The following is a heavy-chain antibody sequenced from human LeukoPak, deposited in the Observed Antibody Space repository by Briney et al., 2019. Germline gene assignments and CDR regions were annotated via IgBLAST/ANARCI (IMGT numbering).Heavy chain of an antibody. CDR3: ARDAAGRGVFNWFDP. CDR1: GFTFSSYW. D-gene: IGHD6-13*01. Sequence: GGSLRLSCAASGFTFSSYWMSWVRQAPGKGLEWVANIKQDGSEKYYVDSVKGRFTISRDNAKNSLYLQMNSLRAEDTAVYYCARDAAGRGVFNWFDPWGQGTLATVSS. V-gene: IGHV3-7*01. J-gene: IGHJ5*02. CDR2: IKQDGSEK.